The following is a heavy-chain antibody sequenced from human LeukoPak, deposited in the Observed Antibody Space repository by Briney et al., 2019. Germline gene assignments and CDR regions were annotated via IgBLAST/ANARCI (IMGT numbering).Heavy chain of an antibody. D-gene: IGHD2-15*01. J-gene: IGHJ4*02. CDR1: GGSISSYF. CDR2: IYYSGTT. Sequence: PSETLSLTCTVSGGSISSYFWSWIRQPPGKGLEWIGYIYYSGTTNYNPSRKSRVTISVDTSKNQFSLRLSSVTAADTAVYYCAREPRSPGGRGRPFDFWGQGTLVTVSS. V-gene: IGHV4-59*01. CDR3: AREPRSPGGRGRPFDF.